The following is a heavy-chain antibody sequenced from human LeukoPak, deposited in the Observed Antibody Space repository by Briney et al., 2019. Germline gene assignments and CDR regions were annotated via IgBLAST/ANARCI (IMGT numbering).Heavy chain of an antibody. CDR1: GFTFSDYY. D-gene: IGHD3-22*01. CDR2: ISNSGSSI. Sequence: PGGSLRLSCAASGFTFSDYYMSWFRQAPGKGLEWVSYISNSGSSIYYADSVKGRFTISRDNAKNSLYLQMNSLRAEDTAVYYCAREGYYDSSGYFPGYWGQGTLVTVSS. V-gene: IGHV3-11*01. CDR3: AREGYYDSSGYFPGY. J-gene: IGHJ4*02.